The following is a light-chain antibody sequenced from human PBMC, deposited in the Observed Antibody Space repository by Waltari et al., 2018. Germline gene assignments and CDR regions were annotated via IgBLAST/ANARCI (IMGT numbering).Light chain of an antibody. V-gene: IGLV2-18*02. CDR2: ELN. J-gene: IGLJ3*02. CDR3: SSYFPDASLV. Sequence: QSALTQPPSVTGSPGQLVTISCSGTSSDVGTYKRVSWYHQPPGTAPKLMIYELNTRPSGVPDSYSGSKSGNTVSLTISGLQAEEEAYYFCSSYFPDASLVFGGETKLTVL. CDR1: SSDVGTYKR.